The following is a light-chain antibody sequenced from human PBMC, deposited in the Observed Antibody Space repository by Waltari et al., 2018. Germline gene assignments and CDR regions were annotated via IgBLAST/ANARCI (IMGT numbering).Light chain of an antibody. CDR3: AVWDDSLGGV. J-gene: IGLJ3*02. V-gene: IGLV1-44*01. CDR2: NDN. Sequence: QSVLTQPPSVSGTPGPRVTLSCSGCNSHIGCNFLTWYQQLPGKAPKLLIYNDNQGPSGVPDRFSASKSGTSAALAITGLQSEDEADYYCAVWDDSLGGVFGGGTKLTVL. CDR1: NSHIGCNF.